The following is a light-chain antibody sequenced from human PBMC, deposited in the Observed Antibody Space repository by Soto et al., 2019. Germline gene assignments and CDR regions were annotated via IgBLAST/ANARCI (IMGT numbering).Light chain of an antibody. V-gene: IGKV3-15*01. J-gene: IGKJ5*01. Sequence: EVVMTPSPATLSVSPGDRATLSCRASQSISGNLAWYQQKPGQAPRLLIYHAIARATGIPTRFSGSGSGTEFTLTISSLQSEDFAVYYCQQYNNWPPITFGQGTRLEIK. CDR3: QQYNNWPPIT. CDR2: HAI. CDR1: QSISGN.